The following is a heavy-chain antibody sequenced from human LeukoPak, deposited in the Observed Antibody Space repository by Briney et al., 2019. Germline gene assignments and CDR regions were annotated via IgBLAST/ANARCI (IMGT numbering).Heavy chain of an antibody. J-gene: IGHJ4*02. CDR1: GYTFTSYD. D-gene: IGHD1-20*01. V-gene: IGHV1-8*01. CDR3: ARVKIYNWNVAYFDY. Sequence: ASVKVSCKASGYTFTSYDINWVRQATGQGLEWMGWINPNSGNTGYAQKFQGRVTMTRNTSISTAYMELSSLRSEDTAVYYCARVKIYNWNVAYFDYWGQGTLVTVSS. CDR2: INPNSGNT.